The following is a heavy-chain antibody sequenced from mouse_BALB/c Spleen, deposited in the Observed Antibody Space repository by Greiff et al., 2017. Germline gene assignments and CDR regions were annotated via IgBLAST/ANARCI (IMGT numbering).Heavy chain of an antibody. V-gene: IGHV1-47*01. CDR3: ARREWLRRSFAY. CDR1: GYTFTTYP. Sequence: VKLQQSGAELVKPGASVKMSCKAFGYTFTTYPIEWMKQNHGKSLEWIGNFHPYNDDTKYNEKFKGKAKLTVEKSSSTVYLELSRLTSDDSAVYYCARREWLRRSFAYWGQGTLVTVSA. CDR2: FHPYNDDT. J-gene: IGHJ3*01. D-gene: IGHD2-2*01.